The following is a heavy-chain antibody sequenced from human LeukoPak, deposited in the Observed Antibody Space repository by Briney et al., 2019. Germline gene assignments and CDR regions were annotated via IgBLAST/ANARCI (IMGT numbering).Heavy chain of an antibody. Sequence: ASVKVSCKASGYTFTGYYMHWVRQAPGQGLEWMGWINPNSGGTNYAQKFQGWVTMTRDTSISTAYMELSRLRSDDTAVYYCARREAGSGWYIDYLGQGTLVTLSS. V-gene: IGHV1-2*04. CDR2: INPNSGGT. CDR3: ARREAGSGWYIDY. CDR1: GYTFTGYY. J-gene: IGHJ4*02. D-gene: IGHD6-19*01.